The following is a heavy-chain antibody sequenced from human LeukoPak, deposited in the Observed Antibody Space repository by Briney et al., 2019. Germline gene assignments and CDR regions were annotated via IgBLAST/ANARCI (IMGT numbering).Heavy chain of an antibody. CDR3: GRRQRGTGIGGTGIFY. V-gene: IGHV3-7*01. Sequence: GGSLRLSCAASGFTFSNYWMTWVRQAPGKGLEWVANIKHDGSEDYYLDSVKGRFTISRDNAKNSLYLQMNSLRAEDTAVYYWGRRQRGTGIGGTGIFYWGQGTLVTVSS. J-gene: IGHJ4*02. CDR2: IKHDGSED. D-gene: IGHD6-13*01. CDR1: GFTFSNYW.